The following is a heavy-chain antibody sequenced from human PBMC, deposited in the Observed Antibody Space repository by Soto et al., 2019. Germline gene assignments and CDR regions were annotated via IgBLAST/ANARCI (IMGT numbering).Heavy chain of an antibody. V-gene: IGHV4-59*08. CDR3: ARSDYGDLTFDP. J-gene: IGHJ5*02. D-gene: IGHD4-17*01. CDR2: IYYSGST. CDR1: GGSISSYY. Sequence: SETLSLTCTVSGGSISSYYWSWIRQPPGKGLEWIGYIYYSGSTNYNPSLKSRVTISVDTSKNQFSLKLSSVTAADTAVYYCARSDYGDLTFDPWGQGTLVTVSS.